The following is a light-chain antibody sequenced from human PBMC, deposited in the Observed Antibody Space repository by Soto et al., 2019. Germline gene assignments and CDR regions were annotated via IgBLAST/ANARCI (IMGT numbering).Light chain of an antibody. J-gene: IGKJ1*01. Sequence: EIVMTQSPATLSVSPGERATLSCRASQSVSSNLAWYQQKPGQAPRLLIYGASTRATGIPARFSGSGSGTEFTLTISSLQSEDFAVYYCQQYNNWPRWTFGQGTKAEIK. CDR3: QQYNNWPRWT. CDR2: GAS. CDR1: QSVSSN. V-gene: IGKV3-15*01.